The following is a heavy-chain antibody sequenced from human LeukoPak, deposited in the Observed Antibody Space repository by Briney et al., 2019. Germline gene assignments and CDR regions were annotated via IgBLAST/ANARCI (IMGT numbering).Heavy chain of an antibody. CDR3: GRDSSVSGRYYFDY. Sequence: ASVKVSCKASGYTFTSFYMHWVRQAPGRGLEWMGLINPSGGSVIYAQKFQGRVTMTWDMSTSTFYMELSSLRFEDTAVYYCGRDSSVSGRYYFDYWGQGTLVTVSS. CDR2: INPSGGSV. D-gene: IGHD1-26*01. V-gene: IGHV1-46*01. CDR1: GYTFTSFY. J-gene: IGHJ4*02.